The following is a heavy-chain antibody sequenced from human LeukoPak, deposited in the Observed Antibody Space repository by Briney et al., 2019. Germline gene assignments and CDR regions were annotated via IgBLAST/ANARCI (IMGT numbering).Heavy chain of an antibody. CDR2: INHSGST. J-gene: IGHJ4*02. Sequence: SETLSLTCAVYGGSFSGYYWSWIRQPLGKGLEWIGEINHSGSTNYNPSLKSRVTISVDTSKNQFSLKLSSVTAADTAVYYCARQVGSYYVDYFDYWGQGTLVTVSS. V-gene: IGHV4-34*01. CDR1: GGSFSGYY. CDR3: ARQVGSYYVDYFDY. D-gene: IGHD1-26*01.